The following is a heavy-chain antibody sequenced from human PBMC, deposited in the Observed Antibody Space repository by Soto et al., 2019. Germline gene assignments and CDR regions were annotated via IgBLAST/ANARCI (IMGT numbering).Heavy chain of an antibody. CDR2: IYYSGST. V-gene: IGHV4-39*01. J-gene: IGHJ4*02. D-gene: IGHD3-22*01. Sequence: PSETLSLTCTVSGGSISSSSYYWGWIRQPPGKGLEWIGSIYYSGSTYYNPSLKSRVTISVDTSKNQFSLKLSSVTAADTAVYYCAFSYYYDSSGQHYWGQGTLVTVS. CDR3: AFSYYYDSSGQHY. CDR1: GGSISSSSYY.